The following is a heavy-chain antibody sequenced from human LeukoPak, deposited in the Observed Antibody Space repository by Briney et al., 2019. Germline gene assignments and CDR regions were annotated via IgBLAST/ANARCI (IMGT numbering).Heavy chain of an antibody. J-gene: IGHJ3*02. Sequence: ASVKVSCKASGYPFTYYYMHWVRQAPGQGLEWMGWINPNSGDTNSAQRFQGRVTMTRDTSISTLYMELSRLRSDDTAVYYCARLIVVVPAAIHAFDIWGQGTLVTVSS. V-gene: IGHV1-2*02. CDR3: ARLIVVVPAAIHAFDI. D-gene: IGHD2-2*01. CDR1: GYPFTYYY. CDR2: INPNSGDT.